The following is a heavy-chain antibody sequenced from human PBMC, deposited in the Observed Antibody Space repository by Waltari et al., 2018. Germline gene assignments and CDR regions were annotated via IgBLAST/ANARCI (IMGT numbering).Heavy chain of an antibody. V-gene: IGHV3-21*01. D-gene: IGHD2-8*01. J-gene: IGHJ3*02. CDR2: ISSSSSYR. CDR1: GFTFSSYS. CDR3: ARDLMSSSAFDI. Sequence: EVQLVESGGGLVKPGGSLRLSCAASGFTFSSYSMNWVRQAPGKGLEWVSSISSSSSYRYYADSVKGRFTISRDNAKNSLYLQMNSLRAEDTAVYYCARDLMSSSAFDIWGQGTMVTVSS.